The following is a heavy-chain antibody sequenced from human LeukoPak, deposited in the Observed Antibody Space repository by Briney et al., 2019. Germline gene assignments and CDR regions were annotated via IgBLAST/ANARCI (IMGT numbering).Heavy chain of an antibody. J-gene: IGHJ6*02. CDR2: ISAYNGNT. CDR3: ARDKRSENVLRYFGWLRGQYGMDV. V-gene: IGHV1-18*01. Sequence: ASVKVSCKASGYTFTSYGISWVRQAPGQGLEWMGWISAYNGNTNYAQKLQGRVTMTTDTSTSTAYMELRSLRSDDTAVYYCARDKRSENVLRYFGWLRGQYGMDVWGQGTTVTVSS. CDR1: GYTFTSYG. D-gene: IGHD3-9*01.